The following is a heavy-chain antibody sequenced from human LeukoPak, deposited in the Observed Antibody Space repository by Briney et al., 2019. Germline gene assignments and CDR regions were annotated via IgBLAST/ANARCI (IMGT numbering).Heavy chain of an antibody. CDR1: GFTFSDSG. CDR3: ARVIGYCSSTSCFGYFDY. D-gene: IGHD2-2*01. CDR2: IYYSGST. J-gene: IGHJ4*02. V-gene: IGHV4-59*08. Sequence: GSLKLSCAASGFTFSDSGMHWIRQPPGKGLEWVGYIYYSGSTNYNPSLKSRVTTSVDTSKNQLSLKLSSVTAADTAVYYCARVIGYCSSTSCFGYFDYWGQGTLVTVSS.